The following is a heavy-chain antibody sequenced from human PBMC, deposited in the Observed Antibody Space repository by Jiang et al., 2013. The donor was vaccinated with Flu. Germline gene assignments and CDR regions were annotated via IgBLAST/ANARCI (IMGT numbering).Heavy chain of an antibody. J-gene: IGHJ3*02. D-gene: IGHD3-22*01. CDR3: AREGYYYDSSGYPDAFDI. V-gene: IGHV1-3*01. CDR2: INAGNGNT. Sequence: YTFTSYAMHWVRQAPDQRLEWMGWINAGNGNTKYSQKFQGRVTITRDTSASTAYMELSSLRSEDTAVYYCAREGYYYDSSGYPDAFDIWGQGTMVTVSS. CDR1: YTFTSYA.